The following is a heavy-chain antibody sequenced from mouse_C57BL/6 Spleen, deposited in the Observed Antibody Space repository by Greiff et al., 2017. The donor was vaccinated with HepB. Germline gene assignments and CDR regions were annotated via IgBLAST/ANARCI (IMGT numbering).Heavy chain of an antibody. CDR2: INPYNGGT. D-gene: IGHD2-4*01. Sequence: VQLKQSGPVLVKPGASVKMSCKASGYTFTDYYMNWVKQSHGKSLEWIGVINPYNGGTSYNQKFKGKATLTVDKSSSTAYMELNSLTSEDSAVYYCARSFYYDYDFDYWGQGTTLTVSS. J-gene: IGHJ2*01. V-gene: IGHV1-19*01. CDR3: ARSFYYDYDFDY. CDR1: GYTFTDYY.